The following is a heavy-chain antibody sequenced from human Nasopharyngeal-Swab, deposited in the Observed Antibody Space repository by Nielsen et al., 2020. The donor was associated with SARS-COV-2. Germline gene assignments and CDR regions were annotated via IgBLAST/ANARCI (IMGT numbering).Heavy chain of an antibody. CDR1: GFTFDDYA. D-gene: IGHD5-12*01. J-gene: IGHJ6*02. Sequence: GESLKISCAASGFTFDDYAMHWVRQAPGKGLEWVSVISGGSDSTYYTDSVRGRFTISRDNSKNTLNLQMNNLRAEDTAIYYCAKDRDSGDDSEEYYHYYGMDVWGQGAPVTVPS. CDR3: AKDRDSGDDSEEYYHYYGMDV. V-gene: IGHV3-23*01. CDR2: ISGGSDST.